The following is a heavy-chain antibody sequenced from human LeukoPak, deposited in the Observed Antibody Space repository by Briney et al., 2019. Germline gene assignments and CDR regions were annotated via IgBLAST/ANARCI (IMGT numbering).Heavy chain of an antibody. V-gene: IGHV3-7*04. Sequence: GGSLRLSCAASGFKFSDHYIDWVRQAPGKGLEWVAFIVQDGRETYYVDSVKGRFTISRDNAKNSLYLQMNSLGAEDTAVYYCAGGVYFVSGSARRHGFAPGAQGPLVTVSS. J-gene: IGHJ5*02. CDR3: AGGVYFVSGSARRHGFAP. CDR1: GFKFSDHY. D-gene: IGHD3-10*01. CDR2: IVQDGRET.